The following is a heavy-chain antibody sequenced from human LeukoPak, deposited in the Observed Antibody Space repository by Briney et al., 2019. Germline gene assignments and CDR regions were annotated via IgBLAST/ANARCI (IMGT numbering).Heavy chain of an antibody. Sequence: EASETLSLTCAVYGGSFSGYYWSWIRQPPGKGLEWIGEINHSGSTNYNPSLKSRVTISVDTSKNQFSLKLSSVTAADTAVYYCARAGYSSSWYATRFDYWGQGTLVTVSS. V-gene: IGHV4-34*01. D-gene: IGHD6-13*01. CDR2: INHSGST. CDR3: ARAGYSSSWYATRFDY. CDR1: GGSFSGYY. J-gene: IGHJ4*02.